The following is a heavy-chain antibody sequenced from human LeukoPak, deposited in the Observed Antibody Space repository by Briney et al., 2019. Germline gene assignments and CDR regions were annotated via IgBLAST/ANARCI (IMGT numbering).Heavy chain of an antibody. Sequence: GRSLRLSCAASGFTFSSYGMHWVRQAPGKGLEWVAVISYDGSNKYYADSVKGRFTISRDNSKNTLYLQMNSLRAEDTAVYYCAKDSGAWLVVPRWFDPWGQGTLVTVSS. CDR3: AKDSGAWLVVPRWFDP. CDR1: GFTFSSYG. D-gene: IGHD6-19*01. CDR2: ISYDGSNK. J-gene: IGHJ5*02. V-gene: IGHV3-30*18.